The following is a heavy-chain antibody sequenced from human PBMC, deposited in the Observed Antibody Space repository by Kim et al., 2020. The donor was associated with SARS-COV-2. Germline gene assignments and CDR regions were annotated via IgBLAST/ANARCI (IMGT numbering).Heavy chain of an antibody. CDR3: AKGGATTVSPASR. CDR1: GFTFSTYG. J-gene: IGHJ4*02. Sequence: GSLRLSCAASGFTFSTYGMHWVRQAPGKGLEWVAVISYDGSNKYYADSVKGRFTISRDNSKNTLYLQMNSLRAEDTAVYYCAKGGATTVSPASRWGQGTRVTVSS. CDR2: ISYDGSNK. D-gene: IGHD1-26*01. V-gene: IGHV3-30*18.